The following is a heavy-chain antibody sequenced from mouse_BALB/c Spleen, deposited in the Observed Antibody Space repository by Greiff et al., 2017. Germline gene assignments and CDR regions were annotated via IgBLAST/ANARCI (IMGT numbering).Heavy chain of an antibody. CDR1: GYSFTGYF. CDR3: ARKGNYGGYWYFDV. CDR2: INPYNGDT. Sequence: EVKLVESGPELVTPGASVKISCKASGYSFTGYFMNWVMQSHGKSLEWIGRINPYNGDTFYNQKFKGKATLTVDKSSSTAHMELRSLASEDSAVYYCARKGNYGGYWYFDVWGAGTTVTVSS. J-gene: IGHJ1*01. V-gene: IGHV1-20*02. D-gene: IGHD2-1*01.